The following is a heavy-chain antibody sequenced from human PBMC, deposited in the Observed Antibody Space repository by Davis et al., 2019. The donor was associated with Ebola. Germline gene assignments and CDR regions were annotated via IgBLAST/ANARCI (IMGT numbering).Heavy chain of an antibody. Sequence: GESLKISCAASGFTFSNAWMSWVRQAPGKGLEWVGRIKSKTDGGTTDYAAPVKGRFTISRDDSKNTLYLQMNSLKTEDTAVYYCTTAGDQTPYYYYYYGMDVWGQGTTVTVSS. CDR1: GFTFSNAW. CDR2: IKSKTDGGTT. J-gene: IGHJ6*02. D-gene: IGHD3-16*01. CDR3: TTAGDQTPYYYYYYGMDV. V-gene: IGHV3-15*01.